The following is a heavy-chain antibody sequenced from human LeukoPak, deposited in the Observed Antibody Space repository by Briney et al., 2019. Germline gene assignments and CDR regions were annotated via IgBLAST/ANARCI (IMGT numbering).Heavy chain of an antibody. J-gene: IGHJ6*02. CDR2: ITRDSSYV. V-gene: IGHV3-21*01. D-gene: IGHD6-19*01. CDR3: ARDASGWSRDV. Sequence: GGSLRLSCAASGFTFSSYSMNWLRQAPGKGLEWVSGITRDSSYVYYSDSVKGRFTISRDNAKNSLFLQLNSLRAEDTAVYYCARDASGWSRDVWGQGTTVTVSS. CDR1: GFTFSSYS.